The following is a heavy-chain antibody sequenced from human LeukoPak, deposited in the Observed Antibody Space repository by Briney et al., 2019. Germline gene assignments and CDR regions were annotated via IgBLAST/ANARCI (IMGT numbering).Heavy chain of an antibody. D-gene: IGHD2-2*01. CDR3: ARVIGVPAAIYPYYYYYYMDV. Sequence: ASVKVSCKASGGTFSSYAISWVRQAPGQGLEWMGGIVPIFGTANYAQKFQGRVTITADESTSTAYMELSSLRSEDTAVYYCARVIGVPAAIYPYYYYYYMDVWGKGTTVTVSS. CDR1: GGTFSSYA. J-gene: IGHJ6*03. CDR2: IVPIFGTA. V-gene: IGHV1-69*13.